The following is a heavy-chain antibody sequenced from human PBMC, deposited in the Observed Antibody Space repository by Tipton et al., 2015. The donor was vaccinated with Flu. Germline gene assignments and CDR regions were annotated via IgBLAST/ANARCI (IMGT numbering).Heavy chain of an antibody. V-gene: IGHV4-61*05. Sequence: TLSLTCAVSGASISSTSYFWGWIRQPPGKGLEWIGYIYYSGSTNYNPSLKSRVTISVDTSKNQFSLQLNSVTAADTAVYYCASATTVTTSGMDVWGQGTTVTVSS. CDR1: GASISSTSYF. CDR3: ASATTVTTSGMDV. D-gene: IGHD4-11*01. CDR2: IYYSGST. J-gene: IGHJ6*02.